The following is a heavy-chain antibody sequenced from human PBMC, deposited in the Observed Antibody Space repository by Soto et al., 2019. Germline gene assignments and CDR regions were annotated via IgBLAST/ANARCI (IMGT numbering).Heavy chain of an antibody. CDR2: INHSGRP. CDR3: ARGDFNYYYYYYGMDV. Sequence: PSETLSLTSAVYGGSFSGYYWSWIRQPPGKGLEWIGEINHSGRPNYNTSLKRRVNISVDTSKNQSSLKLSSVTAADTAVYYCARGDFNYYYYYYGMDVWGQGTTVTVAS. V-gene: IGHV4-34*01. CDR1: GGSFSGYY. J-gene: IGHJ6*01. D-gene: IGHD3-3*01.